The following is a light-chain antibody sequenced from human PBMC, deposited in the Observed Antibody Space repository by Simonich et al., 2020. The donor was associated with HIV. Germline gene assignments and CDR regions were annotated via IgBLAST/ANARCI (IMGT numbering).Light chain of an antibody. V-gene: IGKV2-30*02. CDR2: KVA. CDR3: MQGTLWWT. Sequence: DIVMTQSPLSLPVTLGQPASISCRSSQSLVHSDGTTYLNWYHQRPGQSPRRLIYKVANRDSGVPDRFSGSGSDTDFTLKISRVEAEDVGIYYCMQGTLWWTFGQGTKVEIK. CDR1: QSLVHSDGTTY. J-gene: IGKJ1*01.